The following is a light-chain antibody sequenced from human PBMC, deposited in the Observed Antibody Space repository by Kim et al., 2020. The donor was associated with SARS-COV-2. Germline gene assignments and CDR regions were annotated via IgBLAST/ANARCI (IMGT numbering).Light chain of an antibody. CDR3: SSYTSSTTLEV. Sequence: HSITISCTGTSSDVGGYNYVSWYQQHPGKAPKLIIYDVSNRPSGVSNRFSGSKSGNTASLTISGLQAEDEADYYCSSYTSSTTLEVFGGGTQLTVL. V-gene: IGLV2-14*03. CDR2: DVS. J-gene: IGLJ2*01. CDR1: SSDVGGYNY.